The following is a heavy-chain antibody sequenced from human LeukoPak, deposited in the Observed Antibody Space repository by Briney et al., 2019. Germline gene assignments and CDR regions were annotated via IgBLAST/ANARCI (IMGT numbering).Heavy chain of an antibody. D-gene: IGHD3-10*01. CDR2: ISAYNGNT. Sequence: ASVKVSCKASVYTFTSYGISWVRQAPGQGLEWMGWISAYNGNTNYAQKLQGRVTMTTDTSTSTAYMELRSLRSDDTAVYYCARDPPMVRGVIIRYAFDIWGQGTMVTVSS. J-gene: IGHJ3*02. V-gene: IGHV1-18*01. CDR1: VYTFTSYG. CDR3: ARDPPMVRGVIIRYAFDI.